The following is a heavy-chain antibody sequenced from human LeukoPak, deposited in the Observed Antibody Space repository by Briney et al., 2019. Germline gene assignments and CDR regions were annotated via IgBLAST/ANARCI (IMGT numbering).Heavy chain of an antibody. CDR3: ARLRFPFDY. CDR2: IKQDGSEK. D-gene: IGHD3-3*01. J-gene: IGHJ4*02. V-gene: IGHV3-7*01. CDR1: GFTLSSYW. Sequence: TGGSLRLSCAASGFTLSSYWMSWVRQAPGKGLEWVANIKQDGSEKYYVDSVKGRFIISRDNAKNSLYLQMNSLRAEDTAVYYCARLRFPFDYWGQGTLVTVS.